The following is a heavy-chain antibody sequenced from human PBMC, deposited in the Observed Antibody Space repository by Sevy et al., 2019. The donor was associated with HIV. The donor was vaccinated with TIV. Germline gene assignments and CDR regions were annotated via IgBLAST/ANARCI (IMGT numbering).Heavy chain of an antibody. D-gene: IGHD2-15*01. CDR1: RFTFSSYA. CDR3: AKYLLVVAANDAFDI. Sequence: GGSLRLSCAASRFTFSSYAMSWVRQAPGKGLEWVSAINGSGGSTYYADSVKGRFTISRDNSKNTLYLQMNSLRAEDTAVYYCAKYLLVVAANDAFDIWGHGTMVTVSS. CDR2: INGSGGST. J-gene: IGHJ3*02. V-gene: IGHV3-23*01.